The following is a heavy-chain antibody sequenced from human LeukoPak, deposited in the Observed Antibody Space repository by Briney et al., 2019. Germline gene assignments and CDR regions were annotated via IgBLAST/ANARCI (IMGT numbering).Heavy chain of an antibody. Sequence: ASVKVSCKASGYTFTGYYMHWVRQAPGQGLEWMGWINPHSGGTNYAQKFQGRVTMTRDTSISTAYMELSRLRSDDTAVYYCASSGYSSGWWAVGYYYYGMDVWGQGTTVTVSS. CDR2: INPHSGGT. J-gene: IGHJ6*02. CDR3: ASSGYSSGWWAVGYYYYGMDV. V-gene: IGHV1-2*02. CDR1: GYTFTGYY. D-gene: IGHD6-19*01.